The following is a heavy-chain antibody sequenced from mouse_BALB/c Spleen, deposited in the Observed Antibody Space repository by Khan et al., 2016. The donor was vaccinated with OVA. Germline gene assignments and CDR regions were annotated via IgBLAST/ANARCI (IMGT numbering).Heavy chain of an antibody. CDR3: TRLAYYYDSEGFAY. D-gene: IGHD1-1*01. V-gene: IGHV5-6*01. Sequence: EVQVVESGGDLVKPGGSLKLSCAASGFTFSTYGMSWVRQTPDRRLEWVATVSTGGSYTYYPASVKGRFTISRDNAKNTLYLQMSSLKSEDTAMFYCTRLAYYYDSEGFAYWGQGTLVTVSA. CDR2: VSTGGSYT. CDR1: GFTFSTYG. J-gene: IGHJ3*01.